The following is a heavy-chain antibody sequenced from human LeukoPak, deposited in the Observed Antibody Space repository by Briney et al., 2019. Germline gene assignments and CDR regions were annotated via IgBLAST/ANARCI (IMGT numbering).Heavy chain of an antibody. CDR1: GFTFISYW. CDR2: VNNDGSGT. D-gene: IGHD3-3*01. Sequence: PGGSLRLSCAASGFTFISYWIHWVRKAPGKGLMWVSRVNNDGSGTIYADSVKGRFTISRDNAKNSLYLQMNSLRAEDTAVYYCARDQRFLEWLPLDYWGQGTLVTVSS. V-gene: IGHV3-74*01. J-gene: IGHJ4*02. CDR3: ARDQRFLEWLPLDY.